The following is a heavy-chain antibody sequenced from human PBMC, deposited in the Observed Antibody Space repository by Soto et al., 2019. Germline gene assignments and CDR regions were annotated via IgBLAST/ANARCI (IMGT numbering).Heavy chain of an antibody. CDR2: IWYDGSNK. D-gene: IGHD5-18*01. CDR1: GFTFSSYG. Sequence: GGSLRLSCAASGFTFSSYGMHWVRQAPGKGLEWVAVIWYDGSNKYYADSVKGRFTISRDNSKNTLYLQMNSLRAEDTAVYYCARDRVDTAILYGMDVWGQGTTVTVSS. J-gene: IGHJ6*02. CDR3: ARDRVDTAILYGMDV. V-gene: IGHV3-33*01.